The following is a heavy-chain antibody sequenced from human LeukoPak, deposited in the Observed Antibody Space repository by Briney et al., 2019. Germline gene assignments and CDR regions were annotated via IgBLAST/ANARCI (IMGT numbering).Heavy chain of an antibody. V-gene: IGHV3-64*01. CDR1: GFTFSSYA. Sequence: GGSLRLSCAASGFTFSSYAMHWVRQAPGKGLEYVSAISSNGGGTYYANSVKGRFTISRDNSKNTLYLQMGSLRAEDMAVYYCARSMRGAYYYDSSGSFDIWGQGTMVTVSS. J-gene: IGHJ3*02. D-gene: IGHD3-22*01. CDR2: ISSNGGGT. CDR3: ARSMRGAYYYDSSGSFDI.